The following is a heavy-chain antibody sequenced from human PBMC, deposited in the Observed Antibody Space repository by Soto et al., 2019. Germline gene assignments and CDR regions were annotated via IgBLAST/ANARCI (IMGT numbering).Heavy chain of an antibody. CDR2: ISSSGSTI. J-gene: IGHJ6*03. CDR1: GFTFSDYY. V-gene: IGHV3-11*01. D-gene: IGHD6-13*01. Sequence: GGSLRLSCAASGFTFSDYYMSWIRQAPGKGLEWVSYISSSGSTIYYADSVKGPFTIDRDNAKNSLDLQMNSLRAEDTAVYYCARGRIAAAGTFIFYYYYYMDVWGKGTTVTVSS. CDR3: ARGRIAAAGTFIFYYYYYMDV.